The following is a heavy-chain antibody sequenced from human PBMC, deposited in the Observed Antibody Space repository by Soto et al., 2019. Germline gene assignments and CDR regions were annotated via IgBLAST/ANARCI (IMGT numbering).Heavy chain of an antibody. CDR2: TYYSGST. J-gene: IGHJ6*02. D-gene: IGHD4-17*01. CDR3: ARGTRNDGMDV. V-gene: IGHV4-31*03. CDR1: GGSISSGGYY. Sequence: QVQLQESGPGLVTPSPTLSLTCTVSGGSISSGGYYWSWIRQHPGKGLEWIGYTYYSGSTYYNPSLKRRVTISVDTSKNQFSLKLSSVTAADTAVSYGARGTRNDGMDVWGQGTTVTVSS.